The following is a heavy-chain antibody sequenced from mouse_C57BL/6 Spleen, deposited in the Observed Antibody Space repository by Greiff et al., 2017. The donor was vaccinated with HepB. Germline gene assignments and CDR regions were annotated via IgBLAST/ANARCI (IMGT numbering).Heavy chain of an antibody. V-gene: IGHV8-12*01. Sequence: VKLVESGPGILQSSQTLSLTCSFSGFSLSTSGMGVSWIRQPSGKGLEWLAHIYWDDDKRYNPSLKSRLTISKDTSRNQVFLKITSVDTADTATYYCARRAYSPWYFDVWGTGTTVTVSS. CDR2: IYWDDDK. J-gene: IGHJ1*03. D-gene: IGHD2-12*01. CDR1: GFSLSTSGMG. CDR3: ARRAYSPWYFDV.